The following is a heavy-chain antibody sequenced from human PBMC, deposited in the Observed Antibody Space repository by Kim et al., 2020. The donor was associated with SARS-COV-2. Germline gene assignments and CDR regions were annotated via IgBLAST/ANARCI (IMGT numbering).Heavy chain of an antibody. CDR3: AKVHNRGWFQGSFDI. V-gene: IGHV3-9*01. D-gene: IGHD6-19*01. CDR2: FSGNSAFI. CDR1: GFTFDDYA. J-gene: IGHJ3*02. Sequence: GGSLRLSCAASGFTFDDYAMHWVRQAPGKGLEWVSGFSGNSAFIGYADSVKGRFTISRDNAKNSLYLQMNSLRAEDTALYYCAKVHNRGWFQGSFDIWGQGTMVTVSS.